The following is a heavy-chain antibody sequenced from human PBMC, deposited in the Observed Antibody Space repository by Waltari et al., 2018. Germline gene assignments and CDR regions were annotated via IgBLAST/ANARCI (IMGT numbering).Heavy chain of an antibody. V-gene: IGHV3-23*01. J-gene: IGHJ3*02. CDR2: ISGSGGST. Sequence: EVQLLESGGGLVQPGGSLRLSCAASGFTFSSYAMSWVRQAPGKGLEWVSAISGSGGSTYYADSVKGRFTISRDNSKNTLYLQMNSLRAEDTAVYYCAKDSDIVVVPAATAGAFDIWGQGTMVTVSS. D-gene: IGHD2-2*01. CDR1: GFTFSSYA. CDR3: AKDSDIVVVPAATAGAFDI.